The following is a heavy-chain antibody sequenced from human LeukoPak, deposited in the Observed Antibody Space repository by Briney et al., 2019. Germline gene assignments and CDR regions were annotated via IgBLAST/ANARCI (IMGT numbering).Heavy chain of an antibody. D-gene: IGHD1-1*01. J-gene: IGHJ6*03. CDR2: ISGSGGST. CDR3: ARGQLERRNYYYYMDV. CDR1: GFTFSSYG. V-gene: IGHV3-23*01. Sequence: GGTLRLSCAASGFTFSSYGMSWVRQAPGKGLEWVSAISGSGGSTYYADSVKGRFTISRDNSKNTLYLQMNSLRAEDTAVYYCARGQLERRNYYYYMDVWGKGTTVTVSS.